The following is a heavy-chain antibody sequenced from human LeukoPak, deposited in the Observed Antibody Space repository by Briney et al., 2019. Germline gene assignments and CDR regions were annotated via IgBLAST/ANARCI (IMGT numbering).Heavy chain of an antibody. J-gene: IGHJ4*02. CDR3: ASKRYTAPYYYDS. CDR2: IYYSGST. V-gene: IGHV4-59*12. D-gene: IGHD5-18*01. CDR1: GGSISYYY. Sequence: SETLSLTCTVSGGSISYYYWSWIRQPPGKGLEWIGYIYYSGSTNYNPSLKSRVTISVDTSKNQFSLKLTSVTAADTAVYYCASKRYTAPYYYDSWGQGPLVTVSS.